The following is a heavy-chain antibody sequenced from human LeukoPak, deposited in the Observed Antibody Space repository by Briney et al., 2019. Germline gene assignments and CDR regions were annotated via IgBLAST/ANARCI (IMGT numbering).Heavy chain of an antibody. J-gene: IGHJ5*02. V-gene: IGHV1-69*04. CDR1: GGTFSSYA. CDR3: ASRYRGRDNWFDP. CDR2: IIPILGIA. Sequence: SVKVSCKASGGTFSSYAISWVRPAPGQGLGWVGRIIPILGIANYAQKFQGRVKITADKYTSTAYMELSSVRPEDTAVYYCASRYRGRDNWFDPWGQGTLVTVSS. D-gene: IGHD1-26*01.